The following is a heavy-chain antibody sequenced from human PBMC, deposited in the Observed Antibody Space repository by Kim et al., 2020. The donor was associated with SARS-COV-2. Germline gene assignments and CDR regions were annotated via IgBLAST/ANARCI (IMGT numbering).Heavy chain of an antibody. V-gene: IGHV4-39*01. Sequence: SETLSLTCTVSGGSISSSSYYWGWIRQPPGKGLEWIGSISYSGYTYYNPSLKSRVTISVDTSKNQFSLKLSSVTAADTAVYSCARHKSEATGGGWFDPWGHGTLVTVSS. J-gene: IGHJ5*02. CDR3: ARHKSEATGGGWFDP. CDR1: GGSISSSSYY. CDR2: ISYSGYT. D-gene: IGHD1-26*01.